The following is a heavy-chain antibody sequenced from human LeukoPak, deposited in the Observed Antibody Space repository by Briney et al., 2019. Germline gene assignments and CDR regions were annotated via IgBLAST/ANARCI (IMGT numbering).Heavy chain of an antibody. V-gene: IGHV1-2*02. D-gene: IGHD4-23*01. CDR3: ARDAGNSPSYYYYMDV. CDR2: INPNSGGT. CDR1: GYTFTGYY. J-gene: IGHJ6*03. Sequence: ASVKVSCKASGYTFTGYYMHWVRQAPGQGLEWMGWINPNSGGTNYAQKFQGRVTMTRDTSISTAYMELSRLRSDDTAVYYCARDAGNSPSYYYYMDVWGKGTRSPSP.